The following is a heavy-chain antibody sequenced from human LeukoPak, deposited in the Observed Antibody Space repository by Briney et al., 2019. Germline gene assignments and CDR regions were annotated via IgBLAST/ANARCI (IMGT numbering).Heavy chain of an antibody. CDR2: ISGSGVST. V-gene: IGHV3-23*01. Sequence: GGSLRLSCAASGFTFTSYAINWVRQAPGKGLEWVSGISGSGVSTCYADSVKGRFTISRDNSENTVYLQMDSLRGEDTALYIGIRGRLGNGAGPYYFDYWGQGTLVTVSS. CDR3: IRGRLGNGAGPYYFDY. CDR1: GFTFTSYA. D-gene: IGHD3-10*01. J-gene: IGHJ4*02.